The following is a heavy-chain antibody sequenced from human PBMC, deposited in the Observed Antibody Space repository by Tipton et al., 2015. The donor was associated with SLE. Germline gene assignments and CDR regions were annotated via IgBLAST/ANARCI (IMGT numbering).Heavy chain of an antibody. Sequence: TLSLTCTVSGGSISSADYYWMWIRQPPGKGLEWIGDISYTGSTNYNPSLKSRVTMSVDTSKNQLSLKLSSVTAADTAVYYCSEGYYFDYWGQGTLVTVSS. CDR1: GGSISSADYY. J-gene: IGHJ4*02. CDR2: ISYTGST. CDR3: SEGYYFDY. V-gene: IGHV4-30-4*01.